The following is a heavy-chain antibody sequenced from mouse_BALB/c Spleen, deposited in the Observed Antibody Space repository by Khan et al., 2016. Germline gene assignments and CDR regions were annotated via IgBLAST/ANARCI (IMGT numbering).Heavy chain of an antibody. D-gene: IGHD1-2*01. CDR3: ARSPTATRYFDV. J-gene: IGHJ1*01. V-gene: IGHV3-2*02. CDR1: GYSITSDYA. Sequence: EVQLQESGPGLVKPSQSLSLTCTVTGYSITSDYAWNWIRQFPGNKLEWMGYISYTGSTRYNPSLKSRISFTRDPSKNQFFLQLNSVTTEDTVTYYCARSPTATRYFDVWGAGTTVTVSS. CDR2: ISYTGST.